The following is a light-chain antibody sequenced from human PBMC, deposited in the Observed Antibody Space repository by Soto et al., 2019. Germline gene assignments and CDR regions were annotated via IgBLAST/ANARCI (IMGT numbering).Light chain of an antibody. CDR3: QQYHNWPPWT. CDR1: QTVKTY. CDR2: GAS. J-gene: IGKJ1*01. Sequence: EIVMTQSPATLSVSPGERITRSCRASQTVKTYLAWYQQKPGRAPRLLIHGASTRATGISARFSGGGSGTEFTLTITSLQSDDSAVYYCQQYHNWPPWTFGQGTKVEIK. V-gene: IGKV3D-15*01.